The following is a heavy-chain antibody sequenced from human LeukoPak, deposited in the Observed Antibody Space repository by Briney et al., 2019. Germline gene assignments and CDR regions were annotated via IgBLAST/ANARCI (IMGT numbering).Heavy chain of an antibody. J-gene: IGHJ4*02. Sequence: GGSLRLSCAASGFTFSDYYMSWVRQAPGKGLEWVSYISSSGSTIYYADSVKGRFTISRDNAKNSLYLQMNSLRAEDTAVYYCASYCGGDCYYFDYWGQGTLVTVSS. CDR2: ISSSGSTI. V-gene: IGHV3-11*01. CDR1: GFTFSDYY. D-gene: IGHD2-21*02. CDR3: ASYCGGDCYYFDY.